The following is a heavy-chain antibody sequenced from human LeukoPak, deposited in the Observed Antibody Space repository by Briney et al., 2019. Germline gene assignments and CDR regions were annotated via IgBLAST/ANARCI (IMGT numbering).Heavy chain of an antibody. V-gene: IGHV3-23*01. CDR3: AKDLGVVVVPAAIMP. CDR2: ISGSGGST. CDR1: GFTSSSYW. Sequence: GGSLRLSCAASGFTSSSYWMSWVRQAPGKGLEWVSAISGSGGSTYYADSVKGRFTISRDNSKNTLYLQMNSLRAEDTAVYYCAKDLGVVVVPAAIMPWGQGTLVTVSS. D-gene: IGHD2-2*01. J-gene: IGHJ5*02.